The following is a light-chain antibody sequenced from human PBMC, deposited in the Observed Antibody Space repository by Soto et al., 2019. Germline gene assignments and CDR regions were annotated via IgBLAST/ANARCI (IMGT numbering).Light chain of an antibody. CDR1: SSDIGNYNY. CDR2: DVS. Sequence: QSALTQPASGSGSPGQSITISCTGTSSDIGNYNYVSWYQQHPGKAPKLMIYDVSNRPSGVSKRFSGSKSGYTASLTISGLQAEDEADYYCSSFTSSATYVFGTGTKVTVL. V-gene: IGLV2-14*01. J-gene: IGLJ1*01. CDR3: SSFTSSATYV.